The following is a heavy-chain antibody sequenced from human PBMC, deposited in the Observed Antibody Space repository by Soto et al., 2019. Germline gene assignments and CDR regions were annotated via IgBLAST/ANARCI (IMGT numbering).Heavy chain of an antibody. Sequence: QLQLQESGPGLVKPSETLSLTCTVSGGSISSSSYYWGWIRQPPGKGLEWIGSIYYSGSTYYNPSLKSRVTISVDTSKNHFSLKLSSVTAADTAVYYCARHRGEETTVVTPPYYFDYWGQGTLVTVSS. D-gene: IGHD4-17*01. CDR1: GGSISSSSYY. CDR2: IYYSGST. V-gene: IGHV4-39*01. CDR3: ARHRGEETTVVTPPYYFDY. J-gene: IGHJ4*02.